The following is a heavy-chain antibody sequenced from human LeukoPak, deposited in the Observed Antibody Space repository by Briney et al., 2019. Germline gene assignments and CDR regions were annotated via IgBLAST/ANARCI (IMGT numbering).Heavy chain of an antibody. CDR3: ARVTRAYNYGSDF. D-gene: IGHD5-18*01. CDR2: FYSGGSA. CDR1: GGSISSYY. J-gene: IGHJ4*02. V-gene: IGHV4-4*07. Sequence: SETLSLTCTVSGGSISSYYWSWIRQPAGKGLEWIGRFYSGGSAGYNPSLKSRVTMSVDTSKNQFSLKLSSVTAADTALYYCARVTRAYNYGSDFWGQGTLVTVSS.